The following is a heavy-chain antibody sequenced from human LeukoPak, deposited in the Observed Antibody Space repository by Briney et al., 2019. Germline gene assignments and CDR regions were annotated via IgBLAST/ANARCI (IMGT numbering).Heavy chain of an antibody. J-gene: IGHJ3*02. V-gene: IGHV1-8*01. CDR1: GYTFTSHD. D-gene: IGHD2-2*01. CDR2: MNPNSGNT. Sequence: ASVKVSCKASGYTFTSHDINWVRQATGQGLEWMGWMNPNSGNTGYAQKFQGRVTMTRNTSISTAYMELSSLRSEDTAVYYCARVGLGSSAMVGAFDIWGQGTMVTVSS. CDR3: ARVGLGSSAMVGAFDI.